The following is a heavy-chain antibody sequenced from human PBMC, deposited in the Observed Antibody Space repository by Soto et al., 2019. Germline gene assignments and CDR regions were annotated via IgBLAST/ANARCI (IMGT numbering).Heavy chain of an antibody. D-gene: IGHD2-15*01. J-gene: IGHJ5*02. CDR1: GFTFSSYC. V-gene: IGHV3-30*18. CDR3: AKGRYCSGGSCYDWFDP. Sequence: QVQLVESGGGVVQPGRSLRLSCAASGFTFSSYCMHWVRQAPGKGLEWVAVISYDGSNKYYADSVKGRFTISRDNSKNTLYLQMNSLRAEDTAVYYCAKGRYCSGGSCYDWFDPWGQGTLVTVSS. CDR2: ISYDGSNK.